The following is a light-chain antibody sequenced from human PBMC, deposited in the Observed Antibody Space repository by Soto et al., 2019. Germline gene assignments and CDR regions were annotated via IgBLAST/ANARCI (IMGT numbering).Light chain of an antibody. CDR3: QQYARLVFT. V-gene: IGKV3-20*01. Sequence: EIVLTQSPATLSLSPGETATLSCRASQSVRSSDFTWYQQKPGQPPRLLLYDASSRAAGIPDRFGGSGSGTDFTLTITRLEPEDFAVYYCQQYARLVFTFGQGTKVEIK. J-gene: IGKJ2*01. CDR1: QSVRSSD. CDR2: DAS.